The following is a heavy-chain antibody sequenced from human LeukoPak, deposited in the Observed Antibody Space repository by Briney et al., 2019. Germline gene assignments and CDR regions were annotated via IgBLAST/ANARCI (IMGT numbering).Heavy chain of an antibody. CDR1: GFTFSTYW. V-gene: IGHV3-7*03. J-gene: IGHJ4*02. CDR3: ARVSKYFDILTGYYLPYHYFDY. D-gene: IGHD3-9*01. CDR2: IKQDGSEK. Sequence: LPGGSLRLPCAASGFTFSTYWMSWVRQAPGKGLEWVANIKQDGSEKYYVDSVKGRFTISRDNAKNSLYLQMNSLRAEDTAVYYCARVSKYFDILTGYYLPYHYFDYWGQGTLVTVSS.